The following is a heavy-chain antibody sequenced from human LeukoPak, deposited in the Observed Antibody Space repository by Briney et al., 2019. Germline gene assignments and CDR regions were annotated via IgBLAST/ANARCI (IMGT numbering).Heavy chain of an antibody. CDR2: IYYSGST. CDR1: GGSISSYY. CDR3: AAKQQGLGDSSFDY. D-gene: IGHD6-19*01. Sequence: SETLSLTCTVSGGSISSYYWSWIRQPPGKGLEWIGYIYYSGSTNYNPSLKSRVTISVDTSKNQFSLKLSSVTAADTAVYYCAAKQQGLGDSSFDYWGQGTLVTVSS. V-gene: IGHV4-59*08. J-gene: IGHJ4*02.